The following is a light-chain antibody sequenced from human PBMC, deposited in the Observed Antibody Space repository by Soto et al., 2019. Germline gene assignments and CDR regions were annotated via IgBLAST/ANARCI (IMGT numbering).Light chain of an antibody. J-gene: IGKJ4*01. V-gene: IGKV1-39*01. CDR3: QQNYITPLT. CDR2: AAS. Sequence: DVQLTQSPSPLSASVGDRVSISCRASRAITNHLNWYQQKPGKAPILLVYAASTLETGVPSRFSGSGSGTDFTLTIDSLQPEDVANYFCQQNYITPLTFGGGTKVEI. CDR1: RAITNH.